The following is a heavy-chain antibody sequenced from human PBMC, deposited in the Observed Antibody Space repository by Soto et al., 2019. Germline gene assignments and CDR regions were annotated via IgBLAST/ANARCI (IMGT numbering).Heavy chain of an antibody. Sequence: GASVKVSCKASGYTFTSYDIYWVRQATGQGLECMGWMNPNSGNTGYAQNFQGRATMTRNTSISTAYMELSSLRSEDTAVYYCARTPPHDYGDYDWFDPRGQGTLVTVSS. CDR2: MNPNSGNT. D-gene: IGHD4-17*01. J-gene: IGHJ5*02. V-gene: IGHV1-8*01. CDR1: GYTFTSYD. CDR3: ARTPPHDYGDYDWFDP.